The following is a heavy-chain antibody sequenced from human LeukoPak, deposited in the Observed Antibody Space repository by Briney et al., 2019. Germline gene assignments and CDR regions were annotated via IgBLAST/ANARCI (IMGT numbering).Heavy chain of an antibody. Sequence: AASVKVSCKASGYTFTGYYMHWVRQAPGQGLEWMGWINPNSGGTNYAQKFQGRVTMTRDTSISTAYMELSRLISDDTAVYYCARSAAAMVRGVMGAFDIWGQGTMVTVSS. D-gene: IGHD3-10*01. CDR3: ARSAAAMVRGVMGAFDI. CDR2: INPNSGGT. J-gene: IGHJ3*02. V-gene: IGHV1-2*02. CDR1: GYTFTGYY.